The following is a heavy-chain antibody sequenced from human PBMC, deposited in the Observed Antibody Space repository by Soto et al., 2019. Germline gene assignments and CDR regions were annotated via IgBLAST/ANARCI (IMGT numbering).Heavy chain of an antibody. CDR3: ARHGVMSSSSSHYYYYMDV. D-gene: IGHD6-6*01. V-gene: IGHV4-39*01. J-gene: IGHJ6*03. Sequence: QLQLQESGPGLVKPSETLSLTCTVSGGSISSSSYYWGWIRQPPGKGLEWIGSIYYSGSTYYNPSLKSRVTISVDTSKNQFSLKLSSVTAADTAVYYCARHGVMSSSSSHYYYYMDVWGKGTTVTVSS. CDR2: IYYSGST. CDR1: GGSISSSSYY.